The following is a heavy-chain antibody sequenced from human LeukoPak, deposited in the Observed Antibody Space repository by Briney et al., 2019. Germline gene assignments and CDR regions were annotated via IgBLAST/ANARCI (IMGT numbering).Heavy chain of an antibody. J-gene: IGHJ4*02. CDR2: INHSGST. V-gene: IGHV4-34*01. Sequence: SETLSLTCAVYGGSFSGYYWSWIRQPPGKGLEWIGEINHSGSTNYNPSLKSRVTISVDTSKNQFSLKLSSVTAADTAVYYCASSSIVGGSYWGQGTLVTVSS. CDR1: GGSFSGYY. D-gene: IGHD1-26*01. CDR3: ASSSIVGGSY.